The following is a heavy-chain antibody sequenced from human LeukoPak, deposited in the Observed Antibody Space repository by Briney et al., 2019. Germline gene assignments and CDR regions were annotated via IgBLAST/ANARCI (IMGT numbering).Heavy chain of an antibody. D-gene: IGHD6-13*01. V-gene: IGHV3-30*02. CDR2: IRYDGSNK. J-gene: IGHJ6*02. CDR3: AKASSSWSNYYYYGMDV. CDR1: GFTFSSYG. Sequence: GGSLRLSCAASGFTFSSYGMHWVRQAPGKGLEWVAFIRYDGSNKYYVDSVKGRFTISRDNSKNTLYLQMNSLRAEDTAVYYCAKASSSWSNYYYYGMDVWGQGTTVTVSS.